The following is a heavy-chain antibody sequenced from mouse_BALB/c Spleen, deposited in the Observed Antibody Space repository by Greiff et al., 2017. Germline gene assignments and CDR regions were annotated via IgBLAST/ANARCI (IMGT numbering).Heavy chain of an antibody. CDR1: GFSLTGYG. CDR2: IWGDGST. CDR3: ARGPSTMITTGAMDY. D-gene: IGHD2-4*01. V-gene: IGHV2-6-7*01. J-gene: IGHJ4*01. Sequence: VHLVESGPGLVAPSQSLSITCTVSGFSLTGYGVNWVRQPPGKGLEWLGMIWGDGSTDYNSALKSRLSISKDNSKSQVFLKMNSLQTDDTARYYCARGPSTMITTGAMDYWGQGTSVTVSS.